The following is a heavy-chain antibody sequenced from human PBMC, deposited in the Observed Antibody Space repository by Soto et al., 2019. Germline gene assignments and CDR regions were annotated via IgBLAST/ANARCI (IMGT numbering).Heavy chain of an antibody. Sequence: PSETLSLTCTVSGGSISSSSYYWGWIRQPPGKGLEWIGSIYYSGSTYYNPSLKSRVTISVDTSKNQFSLKLSSVTAADTAVYYCASRTNTGFDYWGQGTLVTV. CDR2: IYYSGST. CDR3: ASRTNTGFDY. J-gene: IGHJ4*02. CDR1: GGSISSSSYY. D-gene: IGHD1-1*01. V-gene: IGHV4-39*01.